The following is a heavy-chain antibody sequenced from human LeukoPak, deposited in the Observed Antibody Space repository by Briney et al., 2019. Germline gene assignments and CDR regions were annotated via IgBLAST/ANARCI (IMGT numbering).Heavy chain of an antibody. D-gene: IGHD3-9*01. CDR1: GFTFSSYS. CDR3: ARDPNLYDILTGIFDY. J-gene: IGHJ4*02. V-gene: IGHV3-21*01. CDR2: ISSSSSYI. Sequence: GGSLRPSCAASGFTFSSYSMNWVRQAPGKGLEWVSSISSSSSYIYYADSVKGRFTISRDNAKNSLYLQMNSLRAEDTAVYYCARDPNLYDILTGIFDYWGQGTLVTVSS.